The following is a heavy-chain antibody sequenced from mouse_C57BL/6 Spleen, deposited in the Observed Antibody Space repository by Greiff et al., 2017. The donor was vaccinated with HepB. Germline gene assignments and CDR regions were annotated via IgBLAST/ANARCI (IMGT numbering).Heavy chain of an antibody. Sequence: EVMLVESGGGLVQSGRSLRLSCATSGFTFSDFYMEWVRQAPGKGLEWIAASRNKANDYTTEYSASVKGRFIVSRDTSQSILYLQMNALRAEDTAMYYCARDASNYDGYYVWYFDVWGTGTTVTVSS. CDR3: ARDASNYDGYYVWYFDV. CDR2: SRNKANDYTT. D-gene: IGHD2-3*01. J-gene: IGHJ1*03. CDR1: GFTFSDFY. V-gene: IGHV7-1*01.